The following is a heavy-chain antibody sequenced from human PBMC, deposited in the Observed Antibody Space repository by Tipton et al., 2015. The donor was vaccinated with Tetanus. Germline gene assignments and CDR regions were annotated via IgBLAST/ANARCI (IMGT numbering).Heavy chain of an antibody. CDR3: ARWGPGVTTWGFDF. J-gene: IGHJ4*02. D-gene: IGHD3-16*01. CDR2: VSDSGST. CDR1: GAPVTSGRHH. V-gene: IGHV4-61*01. Sequence: GLVKPSETLSLTCSVSGAPVTSGRHHWSWIRLAPGRGLEWIGFVSDSGSTNYNPSVRGRVAISLDTPKNQFSLRLSSVTAADTALYFCARWGPGVTTWGFDFWGQGTLVTVSS.